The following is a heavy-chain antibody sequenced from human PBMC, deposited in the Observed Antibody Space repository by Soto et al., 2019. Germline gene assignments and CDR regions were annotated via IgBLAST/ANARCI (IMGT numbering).Heavy chain of an antibody. V-gene: IGHV1-69*06. CDR2: IIPIFGTA. Sequence: QVQLVQSGAEVKKPGSSVKVSCKASGATFSSYAISWVRQAPGQGLEWMGGIIPIFGTANYAQKFQGRVTITADKSTSTAYMELSSLRSEDTAVYYCARDRNYDFWSGYPASTPRNYYYYGMDVWGQGTTVTVSS. CDR1: GATFSSYA. J-gene: IGHJ6*02. D-gene: IGHD3-3*01. CDR3: ARDRNYDFWSGYPASTPRNYYYYGMDV.